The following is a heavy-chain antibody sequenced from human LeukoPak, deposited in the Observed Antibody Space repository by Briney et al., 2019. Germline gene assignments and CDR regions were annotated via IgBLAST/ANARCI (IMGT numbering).Heavy chain of an antibody. CDR3: AKEGCTSTRCYTNC. CDR1: EFKFNDYS. J-gene: IGHJ4*02. Sequence: GGSLRLSCVASEFKFNDYSMSWVRQTPGKGLEWVSAIGGSGGSTDYAESVKGRFTISRDDSRNTLFLQMKSLRAEDTAVYYCAKEGCTSTRCYTNCWGQGTLVTVSS. CDR2: IGGSGGST. V-gene: IGHV3-23*01. D-gene: IGHD2-2*02.